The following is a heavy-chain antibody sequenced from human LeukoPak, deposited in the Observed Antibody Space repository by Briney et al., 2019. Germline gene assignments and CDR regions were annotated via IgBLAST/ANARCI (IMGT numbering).Heavy chain of an antibody. J-gene: IGHJ5*02. CDR2: IYYSGGT. D-gene: IGHD3-10*01. V-gene: IGHV4-59*08. CDR1: GGSISSYD. CDR3: ARRKVRGPYNWFDP. Sequence: SETLSLTCTVSGGSISSYDWSWIRQPPGKGLEWIGYIYYSGGTNYNPSLKSRVTISVDTSKNQFSLKLSSVTAADTAVYYCARRKVRGPYNWFDPWGQGTLVTVSS.